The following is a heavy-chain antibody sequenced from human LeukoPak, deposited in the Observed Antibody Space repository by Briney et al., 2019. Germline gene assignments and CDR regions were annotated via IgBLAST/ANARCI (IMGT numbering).Heavy chain of an antibody. CDR3: ARDLGNMIHDAFDI. J-gene: IGHJ3*02. Sequence: SETPSLTCTVSGGSISSYYWSWIRQPPGKGLEWIGYIHYSGSTNYNPSLKSRVTISVDTSKNQFSLKLSSVTAADTAVYCCARDLGNMIHDAFDIWGQGTMVTVSS. CDR1: GGSISSYY. CDR2: IHYSGST. D-gene: IGHD3-16*01. V-gene: IGHV4-59*01.